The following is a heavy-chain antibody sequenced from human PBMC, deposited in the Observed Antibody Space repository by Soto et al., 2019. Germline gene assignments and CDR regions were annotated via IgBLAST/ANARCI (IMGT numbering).Heavy chain of an antibody. CDR3: AKGRIQLWSMGNDY. CDR2: ISGSGGST. CDR1: GFTFSSYA. J-gene: IGHJ4*02. Sequence: GGSLRLSCAASGFTFSSYAMSWVRQAPGKGLEWVSAISGSGGSTYYADSVKGRFTISRDNSKNTLYLQMNSLRAEDTAVYYCAKGRIQLWSMGNDYWGQGTLVTVSS. D-gene: IGHD5-18*01. V-gene: IGHV3-23*01.